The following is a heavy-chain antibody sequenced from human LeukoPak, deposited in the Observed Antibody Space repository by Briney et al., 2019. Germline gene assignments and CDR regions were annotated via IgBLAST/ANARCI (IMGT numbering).Heavy chain of an antibody. Sequence: SGGSLRLSCTTSGFGSKNYAMSWVRLAPGKGLEWVSIISPTGVNTYYADSVEGRFTISRDNSKNTLYLQMNSLRAEDTAVYYCARQPAGYSYGAGAFDIWGQGTMVTVSS. CDR1: GFGSKNYA. D-gene: IGHD5-18*01. V-gene: IGHV3-23*01. CDR2: ISPTGVNT. J-gene: IGHJ3*02. CDR3: ARQPAGYSYGAGAFDI.